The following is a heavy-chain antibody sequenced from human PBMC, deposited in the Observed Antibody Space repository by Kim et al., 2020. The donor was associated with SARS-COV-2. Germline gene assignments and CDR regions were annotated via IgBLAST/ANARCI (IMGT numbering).Heavy chain of an antibody. CDR3: ARHFRGYSSSSVWYFDL. V-gene: IGHV4-39*01. CDR2: IYYSGST. D-gene: IGHD6-6*01. Sequence: SETLSLTCTVSGGSISSSSYYWGWIRQPPGKGLEWIGSIYYSGSTYYNPSLKSRVTISVDTSKNQFSLKLSSVTAADTAVYYCARHFRGYSSSSVWYFDLWGRGTLVTVSS. CDR1: GGSISSSSYY. J-gene: IGHJ2*01.